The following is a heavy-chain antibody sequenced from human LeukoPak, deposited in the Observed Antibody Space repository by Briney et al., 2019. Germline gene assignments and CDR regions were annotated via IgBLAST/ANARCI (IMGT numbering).Heavy chain of an antibody. D-gene: IGHD3-10*01. Sequence: QPGGSLRLSCAASGFTFSSYAMSWVRQAPGKGLEWVSAISGSGGSTYYADSVKGRFTISRDNSKNTLYLQMNSLRAEDTAVYYCAKDILLWFGEGLDEYFQHWGQGTLVTVSS. V-gene: IGHV3-23*01. CDR1: GFTFSSYA. J-gene: IGHJ1*01. CDR3: AKDILLWFGEGLDEYFQH. CDR2: ISGSGGST.